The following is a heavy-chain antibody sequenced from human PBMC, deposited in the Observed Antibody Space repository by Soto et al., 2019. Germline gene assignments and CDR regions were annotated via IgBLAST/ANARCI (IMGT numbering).Heavy chain of an antibody. J-gene: IGHJ5*02. CDR3: ARVVGYCSSTSCSNWFDP. Sequence: GGSLRLSCAASGFTFSDHYMDWVRQAPGKGLEWVGRTRNKANSYTTEYAASVKGRFTISRDDSKNSLYLQMSSLKTEDTAVYYCARVVGYCSSTSCSNWFDPWGQGTLVTV. CDR1: GFTFSDHY. V-gene: IGHV3-72*01. D-gene: IGHD2-2*01. CDR2: TRNKANSYTT.